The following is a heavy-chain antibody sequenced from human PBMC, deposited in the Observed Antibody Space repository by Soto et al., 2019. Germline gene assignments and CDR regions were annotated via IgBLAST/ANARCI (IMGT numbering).Heavy chain of an antibody. J-gene: IGHJ4*02. CDR3: AREKIKQYSYGYFFY. D-gene: IGHD5-18*01. V-gene: IGHV3-30-3*01. CDR2: ISYDGSNK. CDR1: GFTFSSYA. Sequence: QVQLVESGGGVVQPGRSLRLSCAASGFTFSSYAMHWVRQAPGKGLEWVAVISYDGSNKYYADSVKGRFTISRDNSKNTLYLQMNSLRAEDTAVYYCAREKIKQYSYGYFFYWGQGTLVTVSS.